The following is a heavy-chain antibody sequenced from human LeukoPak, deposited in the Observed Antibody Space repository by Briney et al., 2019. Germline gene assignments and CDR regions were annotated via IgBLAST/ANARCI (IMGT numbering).Heavy chain of an antibody. Sequence: GGSLRLSCAASGFTFSSYAMSWVRQAPGKGLEWVSAISGSGGSTYYADSVKGRFTISRDNSKNTLYLQMNRLRAEGTAVYYCAKEGIAARGPFDYWGQGTLVTVSS. CDR1: GFTFSSYA. V-gene: IGHV3-23*01. J-gene: IGHJ4*02. D-gene: IGHD6-6*01. CDR2: ISGSGGST. CDR3: AKEGIAARGPFDY.